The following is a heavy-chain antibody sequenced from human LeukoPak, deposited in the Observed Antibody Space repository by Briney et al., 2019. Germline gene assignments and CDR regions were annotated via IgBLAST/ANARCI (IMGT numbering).Heavy chain of an antibody. CDR3: GTVY. CDR2: ISPDGSER. Sequence: GGSLRLSCAASGFTFSSFSMSWVRQAPGKGLEWVANISPDGSERYYVYSVEGRFTISRDNTKNSLYLQMNSLRAEDTAVYYCGTVYLGQGTLVTVSS. V-gene: IGHV3-7*01. CDR1: GFTFSSFS. J-gene: IGHJ4*02.